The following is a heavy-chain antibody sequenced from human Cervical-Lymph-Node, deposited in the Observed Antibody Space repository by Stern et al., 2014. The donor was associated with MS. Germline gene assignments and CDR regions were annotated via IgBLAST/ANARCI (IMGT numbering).Heavy chain of an antibody. CDR3: AKQGCVTTNCHSIDY. V-gene: IGHV5-51*01. J-gene: IGHJ4*02. D-gene: IGHD3-22*01. CDR1: GYSFTNSW. Sequence: EVQLVESGAEVKKPGEFLKISCKGSGYSFTNSWIAWVRQMPGKGLELMGIIYPPDSNTRYSPSFQGQVTISVDKSISTAYLQWSSLMASDTAMYYCAKQGCVTTNCHSIDYWGQGTLVTVSS. CDR2: IYPPDSNT.